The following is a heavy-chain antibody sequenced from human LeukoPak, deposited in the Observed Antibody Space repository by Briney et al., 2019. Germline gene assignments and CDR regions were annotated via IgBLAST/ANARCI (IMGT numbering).Heavy chain of an antibody. J-gene: IGHJ6*02. CDR3: AKMDDFWSGYYFYYYYYGMDV. Sequence: PGGSLRLSCAASGFTFSSYAMSWVRQAPGKGLEWVSAISGSGGSTYYADSVKGRFTISRDNSKNTLYLQMNSLRAEDTAVCYCAKMDDFWSGYYFYYYYYGMDVWGQGTTVTVSS. D-gene: IGHD3-3*01. CDR1: GFTFSSYA. V-gene: IGHV3-23*01. CDR2: ISGSGGST.